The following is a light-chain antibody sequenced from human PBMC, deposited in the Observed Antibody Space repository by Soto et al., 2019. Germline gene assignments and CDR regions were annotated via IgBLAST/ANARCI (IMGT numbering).Light chain of an antibody. J-gene: IGLJ1*01. CDR3: SSFTSIFTFV. CDR1: RSDVGAYNY. Sequence: QSALTKPASVSGSPGQSIAISCTGTRSDVGAYNYVSWYQQHPGKAPKLMISEVTNRPSGVSDRFSGSKSGNTASLTISGLQAADEADYYCSSFTSIFTFVFGNGTK. V-gene: IGLV2-14*01. CDR2: EVT.